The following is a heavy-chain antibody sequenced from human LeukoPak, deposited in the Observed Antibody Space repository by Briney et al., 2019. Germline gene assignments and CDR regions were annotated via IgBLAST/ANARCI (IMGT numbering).Heavy chain of an antibody. CDR2: IYYSGST. V-gene: IGHV4-59*12. J-gene: IGHJ4*02. CDR3: ARRTGWLRFALFDH. CDR1: GGSISSYY. Sequence: TSETLSLTCTVSGGSISSYYWSWIRQPPGKGLEWIGYIYYSGSTNYNPSLKSRVTISVDTSKNQFSLKLSSVTAADTAVYYCARRTGWLRFALFDHWGQGTLVTVSS. D-gene: IGHD5-12*01.